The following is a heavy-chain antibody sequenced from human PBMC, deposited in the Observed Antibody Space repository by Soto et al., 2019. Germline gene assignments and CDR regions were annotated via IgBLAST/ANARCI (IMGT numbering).Heavy chain of an antibody. CDR3: AGVVWFRGMDV. CDR1: GDSVARNSAS. Sequence: SQTLSLTCDISGDSVARNSASWNLIRQSPSRGLEWLGRTYYRSKWDNDYAVSVKSRISINPDTSKNQFSLHLYSVTPEDTAVYYCAGVVWFRGMDVWGQGTPVTVYS. CDR2: TYYRSKWDN. V-gene: IGHV6-1*01. D-gene: IGHD3-16*01. J-gene: IGHJ6*02.